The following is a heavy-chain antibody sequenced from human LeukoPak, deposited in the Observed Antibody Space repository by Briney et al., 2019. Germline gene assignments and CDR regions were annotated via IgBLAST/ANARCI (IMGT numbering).Heavy chain of an antibody. Sequence: GASVKVSCKASGGTFSSYAISWVRQAPGQGLEWMGGIIPIFGTANYAQKFQGRVTITADESTSTAYMELSSLRSEDTAVYYCASWGKYYDILTGYNYYYMDVWGKGTTVTVSS. D-gene: IGHD3-9*01. CDR3: ASWGKYYDILTGYNYYYMDV. CDR1: GGTFSSYA. CDR2: IIPIFGTA. J-gene: IGHJ6*03. V-gene: IGHV1-69*13.